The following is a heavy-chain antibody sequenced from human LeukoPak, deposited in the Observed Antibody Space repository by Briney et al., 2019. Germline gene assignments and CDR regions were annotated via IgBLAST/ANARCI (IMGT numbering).Heavy chain of an antibody. CDR2: IFYSGST. CDR1: GGSISSSSYY. J-gene: IGHJ4*02. D-gene: IGHD3-22*01. Sequence: SETLSLTCTVSGGSISSSSYYWGWIRQPPGKGLEWIGSIFYSGSTYYNPSLKSQVTISVDTSKNQFSLKLSSVTAVDTAVYYCAREFWGYYDSSGYVYYFDYWGQGTLVTVSS. V-gene: IGHV4-39*07. CDR3: AREFWGYYDSSGYVYYFDY.